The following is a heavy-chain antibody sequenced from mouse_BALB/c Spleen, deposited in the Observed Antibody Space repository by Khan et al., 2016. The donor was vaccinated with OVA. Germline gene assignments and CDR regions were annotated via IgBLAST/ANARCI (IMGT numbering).Heavy chain of an antibody. Sequence: QVQLKQSGPGLVAPSQSLSITCTVSGFSLNSYGVNWVRQPPGKGLEWLGVIWGDGSTNYHSALKSRLIISKDNSKSQVFLKLNSLQTDDTATYYCSKFTPDYYSMDYWGQGTSVTVSS. J-gene: IGHJ4*01. CDR1: GFSLNSYG. CDR3: SKFTPDYYSMDY. D-gene: IGHD1-1*01. V-gene: IGHV2-3*01. CDR2: IWGDGST.